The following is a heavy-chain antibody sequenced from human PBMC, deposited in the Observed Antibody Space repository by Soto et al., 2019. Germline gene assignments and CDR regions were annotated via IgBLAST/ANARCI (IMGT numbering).Heavy chain of an antibody. CDR2: IYHSGST. J-gene: IGHJ6*02. CDR3: ARGGAAPPPGGMDV. CDR1: GGSISSGGYS. Sequence: SETLSLTCAVSGGSISSGGYSWSWIRQPPGKGLEWIGYIYHSGSTYYNPSLKSRVTISVDRSKNQFSLKLSSVTAADTAVYYCARGGAAPPPGGMDVWGQGTTVT. V-gene: IGHV4-30-2*01. D-gene: IGHD6-6*01.